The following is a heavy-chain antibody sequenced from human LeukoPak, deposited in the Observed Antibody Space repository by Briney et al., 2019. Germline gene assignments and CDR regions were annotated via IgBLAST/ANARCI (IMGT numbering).Heavy chain of an antibody. CDR1: GSSVSNHW. J-gene: IGHJ4*02. Sequence: PSETLSLTCTVSGSSVSNHWWIWIRQPAGKGLEWIGRISSRGYTNYNPSLKSRVTISVDTSKNQFSLKLSSVTAADTAVYYCARGRTDYEVLFDYWGQGTLVTVSS. CDR3: ARGRTDYEVLFDY. V-gene: IGHV4-4*07. D-gene: IGHD3-22*01. CDR2: ISSRGYT.